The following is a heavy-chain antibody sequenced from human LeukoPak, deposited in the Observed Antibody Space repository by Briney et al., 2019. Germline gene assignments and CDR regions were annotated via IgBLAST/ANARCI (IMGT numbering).Heavy chain of an antibody. CDR3: ARDRYDFWSGYPTSHYYYYYMDV. CDR2: ISSSGSTI. D-gene: IGHD3-3*01. V-gene: IGHV3-48*04. J-gene: IGHJ6*03. CDR1: GFTFSSYW. Sequence: PGGSLRVSCAASGFTFSSYWMHWVRQAPGKGLEWVSYISSSGSTIYSADAVKGRFTISRDNAKNSLYLQMNSLRAEDTAVYYCARDRYDFWSGYPTSHYYYYYMDVWGKGTTVTVSS.